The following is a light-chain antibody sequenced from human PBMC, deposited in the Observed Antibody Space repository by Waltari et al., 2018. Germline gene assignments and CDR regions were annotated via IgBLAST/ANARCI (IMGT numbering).Light chain of an antibody. CDR1: QSISSSS. J-gene: IGKJ2*01. CDR3: QQYGSSPLYT. V-gene: IGKV3-20*01. CDR2: GAS. Sequence: EILLTQSPRTLSLSPGERATPPCRGSQSISSSSLAWYQQKPGQSPRLLIYGASSRATGIPDRFSGSGSGADFSLTISRLEPEDFAVYYCQQYGSSPLYTFGQGTKLEIK.